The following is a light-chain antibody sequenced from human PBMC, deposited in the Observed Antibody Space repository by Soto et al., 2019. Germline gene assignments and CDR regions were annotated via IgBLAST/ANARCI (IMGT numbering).Light chain of an antibody. CDR2: GAS. Sequence: EIVMTQSPATLSLSPWERATLSCRASQSVSSNLAWYQQKPGQAPRLLIYGASARATGIPARFTGSGSGTEFTLTIRSLQSEDFAVYYCQQYNNWPPINFGQGTRREIK. CDR1: QSVSSN. V-gene: IGKV3-15*01. J-gene: IGKJ5*01. CDR3: QQYNNWPPIN.